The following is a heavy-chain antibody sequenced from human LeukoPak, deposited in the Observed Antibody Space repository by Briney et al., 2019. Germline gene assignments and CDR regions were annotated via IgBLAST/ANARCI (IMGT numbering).Heavy chain of an antibody. CDR1: GFTFSSYG. D-gene: IGHD4-17*01. J-gene: IGHJ1*01. V-gene: IGHV3-7*01. Sequence: GGSLRLSCAASGFTFSSYGMHWVRQAPGKGLEWVANIKQDGSVKYYVDSLKGRFTISRDNARNSVYLQMNSLRAEDTAVYYCAKPLGDYQPEYFQHWGQGTLVTVSS. CDR3: AKPLGDYQPEYFQH. CDR2: IKQDGSVK.